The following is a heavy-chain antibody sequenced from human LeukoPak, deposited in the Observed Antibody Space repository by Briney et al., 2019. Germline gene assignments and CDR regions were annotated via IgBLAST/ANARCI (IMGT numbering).Heavy chain of an antibody. CDR1: GFTFSSYS. Sequence: PGGSLRLSCAASGFTFSSYSMNWVRQAPGKGLEWVSYISSSSSTIYYADSVKGRFTISRDNAKNSLYLQMNSLRAEDTAVYYCASPPAHKAWGQGTLVTVSS. V-gene: IGHV3-48*04. CDR2: ISSSSSTI. CDR3: ASPPAHKA. J-gene: IGHJ5*02.